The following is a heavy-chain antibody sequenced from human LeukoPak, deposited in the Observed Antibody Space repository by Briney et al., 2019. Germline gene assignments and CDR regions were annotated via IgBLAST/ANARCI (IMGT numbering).Heavy chain of an antibody. V-gene: IGHV1-46*01. CDR2: INPNYGFA. J-gene: IGHJ6*02. Sequence: ASVKVSCKASGYTFATYYLNWVRQAPGRGLEWMGKINPNYGFAYYAQKFQGRVTMTRDTSTSTVYMEVNSLTSDDTAVYYCARVLAYCTDSSCPGMDVWGQGTTVTVSS. CDR1: GYTFATYY. D-gene: IGHD2-8*02. CDR3: ARVLAYCTDSSCPGMDV.